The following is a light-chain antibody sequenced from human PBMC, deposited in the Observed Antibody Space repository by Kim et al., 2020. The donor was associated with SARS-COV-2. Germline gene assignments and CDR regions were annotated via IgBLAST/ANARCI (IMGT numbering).Light chain of an antibody. CDR2: GAS. V-gene: IGKV3-15*01. Sequence: EIVMTQSPATLSVSPGDIVTLSCRASQTISSSLAWYQQKPGQAPRLLIYGASTRATGIPARFSGSGSGTEFTLTISSLQSEDFAVYYCQQYNKGYTFGQGTKLEIK. J-gene: IGKJ2*01. CDR1: QTISSS. CDR3: QQYNKGYT.